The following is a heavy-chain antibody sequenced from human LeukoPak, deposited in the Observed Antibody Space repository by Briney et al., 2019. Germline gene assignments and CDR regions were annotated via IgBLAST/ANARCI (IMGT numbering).Heavy chain of an antibody. D-gene: IGHD6-6*01. CDR2: MNPNSGNT. Sequence: GXSVKVSCKASGYTFTSFDINWVRQATGQALEWVGWMNPNSGNTGYAQKFQGRVTMTRDTSITTAYMELSSLASEDTAVYYCARGSRSGSSSGQGVSYYFDYWGQGTLVTVSS. V-gene: IGHV1-8*01. J-gene: IGHJ4*02. CDR3: ARGSRSGSSSGQGVSYYFDY. CDR1: GYTFTSFD.